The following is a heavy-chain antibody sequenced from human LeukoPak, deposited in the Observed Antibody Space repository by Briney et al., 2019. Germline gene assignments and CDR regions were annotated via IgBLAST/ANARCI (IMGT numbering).Heavy chain of an antibody. D-gene: IGHD6-13*01. Sequence: SETLSLTCTVSGGSISSGDYYWSWIRQPPGKGLEWIGYIYYSGSTYYNPSLKSRVTISVDTSKNQFSLKLSSVTAADTAVYYCARKLHSSSWYANVSPFDYWGQGTLVTVSS. J-gene: IGHJ4*02. V-gene: IGHV4-30-4*01. CDR1: GGSISSGDYY. CDR2: IYYSGST. CDR3: ARKLHSSSWYANVSPFDY.